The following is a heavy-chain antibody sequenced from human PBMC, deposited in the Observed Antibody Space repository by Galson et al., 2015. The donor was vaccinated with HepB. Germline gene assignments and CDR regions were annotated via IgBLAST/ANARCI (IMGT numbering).Heavy chain of an antibody. J-gene: IGHJ4*02. CDR2: ISSSSSTI. D-gene: IGHD3-22*01. CDR1: GFTFSSYS. CDR3: ARDLGGGTRGYYYDSSGYSEYYFDY. V-gene: IGHV3-48*04. Sequence: SLRLSCAASGFTFSSYSMNWVRQAPGKGLEWVSYISSSSSTIYYADSVKGRFTISRDNAKNSLYLQMNSLRAEDTAVYYCARDLGGGTRGYYYDSSGYSEYYFDYWGQGTLVTVSS.